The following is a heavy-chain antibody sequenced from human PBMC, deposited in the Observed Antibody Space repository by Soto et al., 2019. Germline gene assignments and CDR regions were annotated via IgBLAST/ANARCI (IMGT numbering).Heavy chain of an antibody. CDR3: ASDRKWSGSVYAFDI. V-gene: IGHV3-48*03. CDR2: ISGSGLTI. CDR1: GFIFSDYE. D-gene: IGHD1-26*01. Sequence: GGTLRLTCAASGFIFSDYEINWVRQAPGKGLEWVSYISGSGLTIYYADYVKGRFTISRDNSKNTLYLQMNSLRAEDTAVYYCASDRKWSGSVYAFDIWGQGTMVTVSS. J-gene: IGHJ3*02.